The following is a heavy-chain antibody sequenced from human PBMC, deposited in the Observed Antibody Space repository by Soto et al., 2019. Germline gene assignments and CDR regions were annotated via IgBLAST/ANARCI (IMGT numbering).Heavy chain of an antibody. Sequence: GGSLRLSCAASGFTFSSYSMNWVRQAPGKGLEWVSYISSSSSYIYYADSVKGRFTISRDNAKNSLYLQMNSLRAEDTAVYYCARDRSGPDAFDIWGQGTMVTVSS. V-gene: IGHV3-21*01. CDR3: ARDRSGPDAFDI. J-gene: IGHJ3*02. D-gene: IGHD1-1*01. CDR2: ISSSSSYI. CDR1: GFTFSSYS.